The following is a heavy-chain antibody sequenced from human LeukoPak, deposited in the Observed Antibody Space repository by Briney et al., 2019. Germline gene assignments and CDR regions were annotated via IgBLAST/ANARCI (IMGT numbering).Heavy chain of an antibody. CDR3: AKPSSGWYYYGMDV. D-gene: IGHD6-19*01. CDR2: ISGSGGST. CDR1: GFTFSSYA. Sequence: GESLKISCAASGFTFSSYAMSWVRQAPGKGLEWVSAISGSGGSTYYADSVKGRFTISKDNSKNTLYLQMNSLRAEDTAVYYCAKPSSGWYYYGMDVWGQGTTVTVSS. V-gene: IGHV3-23*01. J-gene: IGHJ6*02.